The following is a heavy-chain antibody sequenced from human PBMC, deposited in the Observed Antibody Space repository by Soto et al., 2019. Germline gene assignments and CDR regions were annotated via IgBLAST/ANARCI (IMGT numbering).Heavy chain of an antibody. V-gene: IGHV3-30-3*01. Sequence: QVQLVESGGGVVQPGRSLRLSCAASGFTFSSYAMHWVRQAPGKGLEWVAVISYDGSNKYYADSLKGRFTISRDNSKNTLYLQMNSLRAEDTAVYYCARDALWVGEPTPRPSKFDYWGQGTLVTVSS. J-gene: IGHJ4*02. CDR2: ISYDGSNK. CDR1: GFTFSSYA. CDR3: ARDALWVGEPTPRPSKFDY. D-gene: IGHD3-10*01.